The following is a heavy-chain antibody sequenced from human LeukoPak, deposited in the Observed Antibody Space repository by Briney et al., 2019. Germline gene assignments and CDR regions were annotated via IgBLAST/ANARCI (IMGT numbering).Heavy chain of an antibody. D-gene: IGHD2-2*02. CDR2: INHSGST. Sequence: PSETLSLTCAVYGGSFSGYHWGWIRQPPGKGLEWIGEINHSGSTNYNPSLKSRVTISVDTSKNQFSLKLSSVTAADTAVYYCARGRPNTSVLDYWGQGTLVTVSS. V-gene: IGHV4-34*01. J-gene: IGHJ4*02. CDR1: GGSFSGYH. CDR3: ARGRPNTSVLDY.